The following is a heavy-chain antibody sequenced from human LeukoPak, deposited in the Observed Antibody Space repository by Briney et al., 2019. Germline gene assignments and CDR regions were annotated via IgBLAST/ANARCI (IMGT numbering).Heavy chain of an antibody. CDR1: GGSISSYY. CDR3: ARRTVLDELTGEYYYYGMDV. J-gene: IGHJ6*02. Sequence: SETLSLTCTVPGGSISSYYWSWIRQPPGKGLEWIGYIYYSGSTNYNPSLKSRVTISVDTSKNQFSLKLSSVTAADTAVYYCARRTVLDELTGEYYYYGMDVWGQGTTVTVSS. V-gene: IGHV4-59*08. CDR2: IYYSGST. D-gene: IGHD7-27*01.